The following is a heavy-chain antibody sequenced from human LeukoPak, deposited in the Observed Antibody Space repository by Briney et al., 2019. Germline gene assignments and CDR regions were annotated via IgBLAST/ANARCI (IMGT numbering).Heavy chain of an antibody. CDR2: ISYDGSNK. V-gene: IGHV3-30*18. CDR3: AKSAVPGRYYFDY. D-gene: IGHD2-2*01. CDR1: GFTFSSYG. J-gene: IGHJ4*02. Sequence: PGRSLRLSCAASGFTFSSYGMHWVRQAPGKGLEWVAVISYDGSNKYYADSVKGRFTISRDNSKNTLYLQMNSLRAEDTAVYYCAKSAVPGRYYFDYWGQGTLVTVSS.